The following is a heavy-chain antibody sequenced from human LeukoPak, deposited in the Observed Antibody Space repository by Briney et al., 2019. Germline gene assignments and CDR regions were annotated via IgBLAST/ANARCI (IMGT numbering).Heavy chain of an antibody. J-gene: IGHJ4*02. CDR1: EFTFSSHA. D-gene: IGHD5-18*01. CDR3: AKGGIQLWYYLDY. V-gene: IGHV3-23*01. CDR2: VSGSGASA. Sequence: GGSLRLSCAASEFTFSSHAMTWVRQAPGKGLEWVSSVSGSGASAAYADSVKGRFTISRDNSKNTLYLQMNSLRPEDTAVYFCAKGGIQLWYYLDYWGQGTLVTVSS.